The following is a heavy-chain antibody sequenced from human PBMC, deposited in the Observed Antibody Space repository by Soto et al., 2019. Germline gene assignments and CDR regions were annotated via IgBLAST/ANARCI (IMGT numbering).Heavy chain of an antibody. CDR3: ARRLCYCSSTSCYWDYYYYYGMDV. J-gene: IGHJ6*02. CDR2: IYPGDSDT. V-gene: IGHV5-51*01. CDR1: GYSFTSYW. Sequence: GESLKISCKGSGYSFTSYWIGWVRQMPGKGLEWMGIIYPGDSDTRYSPSFQGQVTISADKSISTAYLQWSSLKASDTAMYYCARRLCYCSSTSCYWDYYYYYGMDVWGQGTTVTVSS. D-gene: IGHD2-2*01.